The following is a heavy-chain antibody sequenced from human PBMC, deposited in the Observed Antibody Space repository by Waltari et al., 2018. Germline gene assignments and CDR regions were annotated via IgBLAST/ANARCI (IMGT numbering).Heavy chain of an antibody. D-gene: IGHD3-22*01. J-gene: IGHJ4*02. V-gene: IGHV3-11*01. Sequence: QVQLVESGGDLVRPGGSLRLSCAASGFSFSDSYMGWVRQAPGKGLEWLAYIFSSGATMYYADSVKGRFTISRDNAKNSRYLQRYSLRAEDTAVYYCARALSLGGYYEGFDYWAREPWSPSPQ. CDR1: GFSFSDSY. CDR3: ARALSLGGYYEGFDY. CDR2: IFSSGATM.